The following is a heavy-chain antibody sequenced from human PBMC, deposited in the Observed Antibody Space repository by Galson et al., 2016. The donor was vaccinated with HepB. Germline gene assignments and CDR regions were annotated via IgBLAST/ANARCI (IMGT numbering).Heavy chain of an antibody. CDR2: TYYRSKWYS. CDR1: GDSVSSENAG. CDR3: AGHWDSTWYYFDY. D-gene: IGHD1-7*01. Sequence: CAISGDSVSSENAGWNWIRQSPSRGLEWLGKTYYRSKWYSDYAPSVKSRISITADTSKNQFSLQFNSVTPEDTAVYYCAGHWDSTWYYFDYWGQGTLVTVSS. V-gene: IGHV6-1*01. J-gene: IGHJ4*02.